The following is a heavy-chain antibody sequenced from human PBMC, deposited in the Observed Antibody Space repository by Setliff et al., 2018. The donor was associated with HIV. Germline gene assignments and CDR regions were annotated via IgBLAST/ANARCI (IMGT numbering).Heavy chain of an antibody. CDR1: GGSISSDNW. V-gene: IGHV4-4*02. D-gene: IGHD3-22*01. CDR2: IYHSEYT. Sequence: KASETLSLTCAVSGGSISSDNWWTWVRQAPGKGLEWIGEIYHSEYTNYNPSLKSRVSMSVDTSKNQFSLKLSSVTAADTAVYYCARGLIVVVRAFDIWGQGTMVTVS. CDR3: ARGLIVVVRAFDI. J-gene: IGHJ3*02.